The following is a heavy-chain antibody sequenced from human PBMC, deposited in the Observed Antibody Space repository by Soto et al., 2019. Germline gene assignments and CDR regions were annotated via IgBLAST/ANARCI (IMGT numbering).Heavy chain of an antibody. Sequence: SETLSLTCTVSGGSIGTRSYYWGWVRQSPGKGLEWIGNIHYSGSTYYDSSLKTRVTISVDTSKNQFSLKLSSVTAADTAVYYCASQHYYDSSGYYVGYWGQGTLVTVSS. D-gene: IGHD3-22*01. CDR1: GGSIGTRSYY. V-gene: IGHV4-39*01. CDR2: IHYSGST. CDR3: ASQHYYDSSGYYVGY. J-gene: IGHJ4*02.